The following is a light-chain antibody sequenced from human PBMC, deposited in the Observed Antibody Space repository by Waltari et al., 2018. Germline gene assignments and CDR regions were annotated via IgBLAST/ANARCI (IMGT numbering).Light chain of an antibody. CDR3: AAWDDSLSGPV. V-gene: IGLV1-47*01. CDR1: SSNIGSNY. Sequence: QSVLTQPPSASGTPGQRVTISCSGSSSNIGSNYVYWYQQLPGTAPKPPIYGNNQGPSGVPDRFSGSKSGTSASLAISGLRSEDEADYYCAAWDDSLSGPVFGGGTKLTVL. CDR2: GNN. J-gene: IGLJ3*02.